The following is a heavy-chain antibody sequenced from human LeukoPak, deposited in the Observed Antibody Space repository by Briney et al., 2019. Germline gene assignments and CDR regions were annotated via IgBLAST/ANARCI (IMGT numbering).Heavy chain of an antibody. Sequence: SESLSLTCTVSGGSISSYYWGSIRQPPGKGPEWIGYIYYSGSTNYNPSLKSRVTISVDTSKNQFSLKLSSVTAADTAVYYCARDRSTAMVTTFDYWGQGTLVTVSS. CDR3: ARDRSTAMVTTFDY. V-gene: IGHV4-59*01. CDR1: GGSISSYY. D-gene: IGHD5-18*01. J-gene: IGHJ4*02. CDR2: IYYSGST.